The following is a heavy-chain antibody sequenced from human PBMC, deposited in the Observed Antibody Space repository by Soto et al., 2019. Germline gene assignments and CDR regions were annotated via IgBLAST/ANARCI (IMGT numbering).Heavy chain of an antibody. CDR1: GGSFSGYY. CDR3: ARDRQRGYCTGGSCYSYFDY. Sequence: QVQLQQWGAGLLKPSETLSLTCAIYGGSFSGYYWSWIRQPPGMGLEWIGEVDQSGSTNYNPSLKSRVTISGATSKNQFSLKLNSVTAADTAVYYCARDRQRGYCTGGSCYSYFDYWGQGALVIVSS. J-gene: IGHJ4*02. V-gene: IGHV4-34*01. D-gene: IGHD2-15*01. CDR2: VDQSGST.